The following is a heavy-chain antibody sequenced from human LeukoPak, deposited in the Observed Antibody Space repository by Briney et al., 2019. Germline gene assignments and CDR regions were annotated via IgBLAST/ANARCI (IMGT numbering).Heavy chain of an antibody. J-gene: IGHJ5*02. CDR2: IYHSGST. D-gene: IGHD6-13*01. CDR3: ARAVKLVLSRPRCNWFDP. V-gene: IGHV4-38-2*01. CDR1: GYSISSGYY. Sequence: PSETLSLTCAVSGYSISSGYYWGWIRQPPGKGLEWIGSIYHSGSTYYNPSLKSRVTISVDTSKNQFSLKLSSVTAADTAVYYCARAVKLVLSRPRCNWFDPWGQGTLVTVSS.